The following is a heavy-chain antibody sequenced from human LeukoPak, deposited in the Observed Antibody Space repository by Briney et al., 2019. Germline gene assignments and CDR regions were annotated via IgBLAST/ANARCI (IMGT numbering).Heavy chain of an antibody. V-gene: IGHV3-30-3*01. CDR2: ISYDGSNK. CDR1: GFTFSSYA. CDR3: AREKSTIFGGALGFVY. Sequence: GGSLRLSCAASGFTFSSYAMHWVRQAPGKGLEWVAVISYDGSNKYYADSVKGRFTISRDNSKNTLYLQMNSLRAEDTAVYYCAREKSTIFGGALGFVYWGQGTLVTVSS. J-gene: IGHJ4*02. D-gene: IGHD3-3*01.